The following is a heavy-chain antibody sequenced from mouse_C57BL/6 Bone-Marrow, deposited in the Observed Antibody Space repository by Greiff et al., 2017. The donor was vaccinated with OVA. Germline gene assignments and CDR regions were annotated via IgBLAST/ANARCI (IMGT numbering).Heavy chain of an antibody. Sequence: VQLQQSGPELVKPGASVKTSCKASGYAFSSSWMNWVKQRPGKGLEWIGRIYPGDGDTNYNGKFKGKATLTADKSSSTAYMQLSSLTSEDSAVYFCAGGRPRYFDVWGTGTTVTVSS. J-gene: IGHJ1*03. CDR3: AGGRPRYFDV. CDR2: IYPGDGDT. V-gene: IGHV1-82*01. CDR1: GYAFSSSW.